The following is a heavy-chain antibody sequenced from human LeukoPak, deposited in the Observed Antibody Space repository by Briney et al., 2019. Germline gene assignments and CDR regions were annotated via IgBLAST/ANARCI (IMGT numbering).Heavy chain of an antibody. D-gene: IGHD4-11*01. J-gene: IGHJ5*02. CDR1: GGSISSSSYY. CDR3: ARRTFKYSDYALNWFDP. Sequence: SETLSLTCTVSGGSISSSSYYWGWIRQPPGKGLEWIGSIYYSGSTYYNPSLKSRVTISVDTSKNQFSLKLSSVTAADTAVYYCARRTFKYSDYALNWFDPWGQGTLVTVSS. CDR2: IYYSGST. V-gene: IGHV4-39*07.